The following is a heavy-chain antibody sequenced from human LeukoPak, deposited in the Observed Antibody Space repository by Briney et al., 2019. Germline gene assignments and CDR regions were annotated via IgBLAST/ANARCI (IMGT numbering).Heavy chain of an antibody. Sequence: GGSLRLSCAASGFTFSSYAMSWVRQAPGKGLEWVSAISGSGGSTYYADSVKGRFTISRDNSKNTLYLQMNSLRAEDTAVYYCAKDLQYDFWSGHTSDYWGQGTLVTVSS. CDR2: ISGSGGST. V-gene: IGHV3-23*01. D-gene: IGHD3-3*01. J-gene: IGHJ4*02. CDR3: AKDLQYDFWSGHTSDY. CDR1: GFTFSSYA.